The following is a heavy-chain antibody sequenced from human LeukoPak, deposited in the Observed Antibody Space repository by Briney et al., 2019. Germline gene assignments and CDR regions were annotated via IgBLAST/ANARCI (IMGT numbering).Heavy chain of an antibody. V-gene: IGHV5-51*01. CDR1: GYSFTSYW. J-gene: IGHJ4*02. D-gene: IGHD7-27*01. Sequence: GESLKSSCKGSGYSFTSYWIGWVRQMPGKGLEWMGIIYPGGSDTRYSPSYQGQVTISADKSISTAYLQWSSLKASDTAMYYCARQNWGEPTNFDYWGQGTLATVSS. CDR2: IYPGGSDT. CDR3: ARQNWGEPTNFDY.